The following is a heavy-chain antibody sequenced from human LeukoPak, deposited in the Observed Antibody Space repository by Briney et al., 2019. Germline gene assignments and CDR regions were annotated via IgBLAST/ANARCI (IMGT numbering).Heavy chain of an antibody. CDR1: GFTFSSYS. D-gene: IGHD6-19*01. J-gene: IGHJ6*02. V-gene: IGHV3-21*01. CDR2: ISGSSSYK. Sequence: GGSLRLSCAASGFTFSSYSMNWDRQAPGKGLEWVSSISGSSSYKYYADSVKGRFTISRDNAKNSLYLQMNSLRAEDTAEYYCARDASSGWANYYYYGMDVWGQGTTVTVSS. CDR3: ARDASSGWANYYYYGMDV.